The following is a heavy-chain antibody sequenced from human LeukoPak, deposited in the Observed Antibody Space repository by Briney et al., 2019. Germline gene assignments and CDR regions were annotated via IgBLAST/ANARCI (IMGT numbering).Heavy chain of an antibody. Sequence: PGGSLTLSCAASGFTFSTHNMNWVRQAPGKGLEWLSFTRGSGTTIYYAASVKGRFTISRDNAKNSLYLHMTRLRAEDTAVYYCARDSFDGTGQYYFDSWGLGTLVTVSS. J-gene: IGHJ4*02. V-gene: IGHV3-48*04. D-gene: IGHD2-8*02. CDR2: TRGSGTTI. CDR1: GFTFSTHN. CDR3: ARDSFDGTGQYYFDS.